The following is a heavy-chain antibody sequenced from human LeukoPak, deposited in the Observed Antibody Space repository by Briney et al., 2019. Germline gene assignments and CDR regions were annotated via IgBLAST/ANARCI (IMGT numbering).Heavy chain of an antibody. CDR3: ARDRWELLSNSYHYCGLDV. V-gene: IGHV3-11*01. Sequence: PGGSLRLSCAASGFTFSDHYMSWIRQAPGKGLEWVSYISSSGRTIYYADSVKGRFTISRDNAKNSLYLQMNSLRAEDTAVYYCARDRWELLSNSYHYCGLDVWGQGTTVTVSS. J-gene: IGHJ6*02. CDR1: GFTFSDHY. CDR2: ISSSGRTI. D-gene: IGHD2-15*01.